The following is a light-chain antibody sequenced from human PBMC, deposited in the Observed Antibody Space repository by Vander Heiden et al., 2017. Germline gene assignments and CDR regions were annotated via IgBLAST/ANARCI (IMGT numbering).Light chain of an antibody. V-gene: IGKV1-5*03. J-gene: IGKJ1*01. CDR3: QQYNSYPWT. CDR1: QSISSW. Sequence: DIQMTQSPSTLSASVGDRVTITCRASQSISSWLAWYQQKPGKAPKLLIYKASSLESGVPSRFSGSGSGTEFTLTISSLQPDDFATYYCQQYNSYPWTFRQETKVEIK. CDR2: KAS.